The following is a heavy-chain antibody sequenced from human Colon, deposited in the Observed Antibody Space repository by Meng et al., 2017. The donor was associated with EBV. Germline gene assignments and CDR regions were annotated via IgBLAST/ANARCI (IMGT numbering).Heavy chain of an antibody. CDR1: GGSLSDYY. V-gene: IGHV4-34*02. Sequence: QVQLQQWGAGLLKPSETLSLTCVVYGGSLSDYYCSWIRQSPGRGLEWIGEIHPSGSIFYNPSLRSRVTISVDTSKNQFSLNLNSVTAADTAVYFCSRGVDSYKLGNLWGRGTLVTVSS. CDR2: IHPSGSI. D-gene: IGHD7-27*01. J-gene: IGHJ2*01. CDR3: SRGVDSYKLGNL.